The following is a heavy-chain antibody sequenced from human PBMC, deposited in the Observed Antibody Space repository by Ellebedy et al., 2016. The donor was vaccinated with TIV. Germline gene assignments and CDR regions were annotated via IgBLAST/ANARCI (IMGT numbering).Heavy chain of an antibody. Sequence: ASVKVSXXASGYTFTSYYMHWVRQAPGQGLEWMGIINPSGGSTSYAQKFQGRVTMTRDTSTSTVYMELSSLRSEDTAVYYCARTSKEDIVVVPAAHYGMDVWGQGTTVTVSS. J-gene: IGHJ6*02. V-gene: IGHV1-46*01. D-gene: IGHD2-2*01. CDR2: INPSGGST. CDR3: ARTSKEDIVVVPAAHYGMDV. CDR1: GYTFTSYY.